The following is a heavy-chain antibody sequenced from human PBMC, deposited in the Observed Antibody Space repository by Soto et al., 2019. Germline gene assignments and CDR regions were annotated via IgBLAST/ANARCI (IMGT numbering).Heavy chain of an antibody. CDR2: IIPIFGTA. CDR1: GGTFSSYA. J-gene: IGHJ4*02. D-gene: IGHD3-22*01. CDR3: ARNSYYYASSGYSPDY. V-gene: IGHV1-69*13. Sequence: ASVKVSCKASGGTFSSYAISWVRQAPGQGLEWMGGIIPIFGTANYAQKFQGRVTITADESTSTAYMELSSLRSEDTAVYYCARNSYYYASSGYSPDYWGQGTLVTVSS.